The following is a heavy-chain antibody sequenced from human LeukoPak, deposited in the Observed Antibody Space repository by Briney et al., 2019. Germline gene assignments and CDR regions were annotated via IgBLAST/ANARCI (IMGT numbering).Heavy chain of an antibody. CDR1: GGSMSNYY. J-gene: IGHJ3*01. D-gene: IGHD3-22*01. CDR3: ARHAPRDSSGNDAFDV. Sequence: SETLSLTCTVSGGSMSNYYWSWIRQPPGKGLEWIAYIFSSGSPNYNPSLKSRVTISVDMSKNQFSLKLSSVTAADTAVYYCARHAPRDSSGNDAFDVWGQGTTVNVSS. CDR2: IFSSGSP. V-gene: IGHV4-59*08.